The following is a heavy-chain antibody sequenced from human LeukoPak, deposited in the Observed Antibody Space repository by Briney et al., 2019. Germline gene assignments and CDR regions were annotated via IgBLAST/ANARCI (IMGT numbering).Heavy chain of an antibody. Sequence: PSETLSLTCTVSGGSISSGGYYWSWIRQPPGTGLEWIGEINHSGSTNYNPSLKSRVTISVDTSKNQFSLKLSSVTAADTAVYYCASARGPMVRGVINYWGQGTLVTVSS. V-gene: IGHV4-39*07. CDR1: GGSISSGGYY. CDR2: INHSGST. J-gene: IGHJ4*02. D-gene: IGHD3-10*01. CDR3: ASARGPMVRGVINY.